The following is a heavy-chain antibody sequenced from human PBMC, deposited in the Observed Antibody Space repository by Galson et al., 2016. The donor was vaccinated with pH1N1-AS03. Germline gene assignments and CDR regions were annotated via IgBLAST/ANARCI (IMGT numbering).Heavy chain of an antibody. CDR2: IKGDGSEK. CDR1: GFTVSSNY. J-gene: IGHJ4*02. V-gene: IGHV3-7*01. Sequence: SLRLSCAASGFTVSSNYMRWVRQAPGKGLEWVANIKGDGSEKVYVDSVKGRFTISRDNAKTSLHLQMDSLRAEDTAVYYCARTNWFDYWGQGTLVTVSS. D-gene: IGHD7-27*01. CDR3: ARTNWFDY.